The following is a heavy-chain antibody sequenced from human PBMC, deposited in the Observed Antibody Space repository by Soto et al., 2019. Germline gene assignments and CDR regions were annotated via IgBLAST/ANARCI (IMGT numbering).Heavy chain of an antibody. J-gene: IGHJ6*02. CDR3: AKRDIVVVPAALWDYYYGMDV. CDR1: GFTFSSYA. V-gene: IGHV3-23*01. Sequence: PGGSLRLSCAASGFTFSSYAMSWVRQAPGKGLEWVSAISGSGGSTYYADSVKGRFTISRDNSKNTLYLQMNSLRAEDTAVYYCAKRDIVVVPAALWDYYYGMDVWGQGTTVTVSS. D-gene: IGHD2-2*01. CDR2: ISGSGGST.